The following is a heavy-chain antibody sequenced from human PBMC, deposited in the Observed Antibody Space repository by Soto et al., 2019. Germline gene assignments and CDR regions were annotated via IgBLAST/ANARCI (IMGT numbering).Heavy chain of an antibody. V-gene: IGHV3-7*01. D-gene: IGHD6-19*01. J-gene: IGHJ4*02. Sequence: PGGSLRLSCAASGFTFSNYWMSWVRQAPGKGLEWVANIKQDGNEKYYADSVKGRFTISRDNSKNTLYLQMNSLRAEDTAVYYCAKDATPTSGWYDYFDYWGQGTLVTVSS. CDR2: IKQDGNEK. CDR1: GFTFSNYW. CDR3: AKDATPTSGWYDYFDY.